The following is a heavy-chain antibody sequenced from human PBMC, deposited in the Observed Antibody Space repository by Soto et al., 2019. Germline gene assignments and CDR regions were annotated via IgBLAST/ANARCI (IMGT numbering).Heavy chain of an antibody. CDR1: GFSVSSKY. D-gene: IGHD2-8*01. Sequence: EVQLVESGGDLVQPGGFLRLSCAASGFSVSSKYMSWVRQAPGKGLEWVSLIQSGGSTYYAGSVKRRFTISRDYSENTLVLQMNSLRVEDTAVYYCTSHNVQFNGDRYYGVPMDVWCKGTTVTVSA. CDR2: IQSGGST. J-gene: IGHJ6*04. V-gene: IGHV3-66*04. CDR3: TSHNVQFNGDRYYGVPMDV.